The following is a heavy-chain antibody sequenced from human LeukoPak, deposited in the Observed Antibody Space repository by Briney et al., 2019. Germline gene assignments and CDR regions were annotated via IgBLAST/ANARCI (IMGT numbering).Heavy chain of an antibody. Sequence: SETVSLTCSVSGGSIDSYYWSWIRQPPGKGLEFIGYIAASGTTKHNPSLKSRVTLSMDTSKNQFSLKLRSVTAADTGVYFCARFPYFEGFDYWGPGTQVIVSS. CDR1: GGSIDSYY. V-gene: IGHV4-4*08. D-gene: IGHD3-9*01. CDR2: IAASGTT. J-gene: IGHJ4*02. CDR3: ARFPYFEGFDY.